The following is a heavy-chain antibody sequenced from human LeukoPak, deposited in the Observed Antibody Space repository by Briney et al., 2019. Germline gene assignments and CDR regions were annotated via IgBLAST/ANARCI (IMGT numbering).Heavy chain of an antibody. V-gene: IGHV1-18*01. CDR2: ISAYNGNT. CDR1: GYTFTSYG. D-gene: IGHD3-10*01. CDR3: ARVYLYYYCSGSFFYYYYGMDV. Sequence: ASVKVSCKASGYTFTSYGISWVRQAPGQGLEWMGWISAYNGNTNYAQKLQGRVTMTTDTSTSTAYMELRRLRSDDTAVYYCARVYLYYYCSGSFFYYYYGMDVWGQGTTVTVSS. J-gene: IGHJ6*02.